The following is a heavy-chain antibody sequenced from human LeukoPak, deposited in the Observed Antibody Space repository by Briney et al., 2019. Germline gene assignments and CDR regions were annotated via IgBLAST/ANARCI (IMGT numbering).Heavy chain of an antibody. J-gene: IGHJ6*02. V-gene: IGHV4-59*01. CDR2: IYYSGST. D-gene: IGHD5-18*01. Sequence: SETLSLTCTVSGGSISSYYWSWIRQPPGKGLEWIGYIYYSGSTNYNPSLKSRVTISVDTSKNQFSLKLSSVTAADTAVYYCAREKYRPNYCYYYGMDVWGQGTTVTVSS. CDR3: AREKYRPNYCYYYGMDV. CDR1: GGSISSYY.